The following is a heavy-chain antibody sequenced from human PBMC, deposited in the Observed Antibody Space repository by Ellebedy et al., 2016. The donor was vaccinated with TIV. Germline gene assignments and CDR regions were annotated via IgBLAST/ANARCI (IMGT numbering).Heavy chain of an antibody. Sequence: GGSLRLXXAASGFTFSSYWMSWVRQAPGKGLEWVANIKQDGSEKYYVDSVKGRFTISRDNAKNSLYLQMNSLRAEDTAVYYCARVNRDVVVPAAPHWFDPWGQGTLVTVSS. D-gene: IGHD2-2*01. CDR2: IKQDGSEK. CDR3: ARVNRDVVVPAAPHWFDP. CDR1: GFTFSSYW. J-gene: IGHJ5*02. V-gene: IGHV3-7*01.